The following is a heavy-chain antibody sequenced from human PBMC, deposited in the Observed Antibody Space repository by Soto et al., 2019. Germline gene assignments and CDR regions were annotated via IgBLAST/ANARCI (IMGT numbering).Heavy chain of an antibody. V-gene: IGHV1-8*01. CDR2: MNPNSGNK. CDR1: GYTFTSYE. J-gene: IGHJ6*02. Sequence: ASVKVSCKASGYTFTSYEINWVRQATGQGLEWMGWMNPNSGNKGYAQKFQGRVTMARNTSISTAYMELSSLRSEDTAVYYCARGLGRGDRGLYYYDYYGMDVWRQGTTVTVSS. CDR3: ARGLGRGDRGLYYYDYYGMDV. D-gene: IGHD4-17*01.